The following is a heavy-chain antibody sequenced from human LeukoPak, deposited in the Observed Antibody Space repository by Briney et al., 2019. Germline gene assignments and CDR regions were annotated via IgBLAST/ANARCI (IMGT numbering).Heavy chain of an antibody. D-gene: IGHD3-10*01. CDR1: GYTFTGYY. Sequence: ASVKVSCKASGYTFTGYYMHWVRQAPGQGLEWMGWINPNSGGTNYAQKFQGWVTMTRDTSISTAYMELSRLRSDDTAVYYCARGHYGSGSHGWFDPWGQGTLVTVSS. J-gene: IGHJ5*02. CDR2: INPNSGGT. V-gene: IGHV1-2*04. CDR3: ARGHYGSGSHGWFDP.